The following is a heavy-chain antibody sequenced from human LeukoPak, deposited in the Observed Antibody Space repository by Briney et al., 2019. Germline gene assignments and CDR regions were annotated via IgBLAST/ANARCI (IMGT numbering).Heavy chain of an antibody. V-gene: IGHV3-15*01. CDR2: IKIKTDGGTT. J-gene: IGHJ3*02. D-gene: IGHD2-2*01. CDR1: GFTFTKAW. CDR3: TTDCSSTRCYGVGAFDI. Sequence: GESLRLSCAASGFTFTKAWMTWVRQAPGKGLEWVSRIKIKTDGGTTDYAAPVKVRFTISRDDSKNTLYLQMNSLKTEDTAVYYCTTDCSSTRCYGVGAFDIWGQGTMVTVSS.